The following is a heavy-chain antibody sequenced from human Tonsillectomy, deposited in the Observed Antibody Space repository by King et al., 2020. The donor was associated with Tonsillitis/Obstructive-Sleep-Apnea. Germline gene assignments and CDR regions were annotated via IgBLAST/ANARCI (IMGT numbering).Heavy chain of an antibody. V-gene: IGHV3-33*01. D-gene: IGHD3-10*01. J-gene: IGHJ2*01. CDR3: ARGPGPSDPHGHFDL. Sequence: QLVQSGGGVVQPGRSLRLSCAASGFTFSSYGMHWVRQAPGKGLEWVAVIWYDGSNKYYADSVKGRFTISRDNSKNTLYLQMNSLRAEDTAVYYCARGPGPSDPHGHFDLWGRGPLVPRPS. CDR1: GFTFSSYG. CDR2: IWYDGSNK.